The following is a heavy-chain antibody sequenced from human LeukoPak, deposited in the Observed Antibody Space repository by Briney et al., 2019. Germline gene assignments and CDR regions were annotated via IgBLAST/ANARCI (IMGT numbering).Heavy chain of an antibody. J-gene: IGHJ4*02. CDR2: IYTTGTT. D-gene: IGHD1-26*01. V-gene: IGHV4-4*07. Sequence: SETLSLTCTVSSGSIRSYYWGWVRQPPGKALEWIGRIYTTGTTQYHPSLKSRVTMSIDTSTNQFSLKLRSMTAADTAVYYCGRQGYTASYYFLDYWSQGTLVAVS. CDR1: SGSIRSYY. CDR3: GRQGYTASYYFLDY.